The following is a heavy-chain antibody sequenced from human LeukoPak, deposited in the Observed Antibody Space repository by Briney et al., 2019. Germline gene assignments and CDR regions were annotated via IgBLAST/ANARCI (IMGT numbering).Heavy chain of an antibody. CDR1: GFTVSSNY. J-gene: IGHJ4*02. Sequence: NPGGSLRLSCAASGFTVSSNYMNWVRQAPGKGLEWVSYISSSRSYIYYADSVKGRFTISRDNAKKSLYLQMNSLRAEDTAVYYCARYAAGTGSYFDYWGQGTLVTVSS. CDR2: ISSSRSYI. D-gene: IGHD6-13*01. V-gene: IGHV3-21*01. CDR3: ARYAAGTGSYFDY.